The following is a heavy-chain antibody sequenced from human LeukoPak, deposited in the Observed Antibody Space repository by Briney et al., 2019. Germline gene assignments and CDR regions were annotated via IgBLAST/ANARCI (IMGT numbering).Heavy chain of an antibody. Sequence: SETLSLTCAVYGGSFSGYYSSWIRQPPGKGLEWIGEINHSGSTNYNPSLKSRVTISVDTSKNQFSLKLSSVTAADTAVYYCARGFEGTSYSNWFDPWGQGTLVTVSS. CDR1: GGSFSGYY. J-gene: IGHJ5*02. CDR3: ARGFEGTSYSNWFDP. D-gene: IGHD2-2*01. V-gene: IGHV4-34*01. CDR2: INHSGST.